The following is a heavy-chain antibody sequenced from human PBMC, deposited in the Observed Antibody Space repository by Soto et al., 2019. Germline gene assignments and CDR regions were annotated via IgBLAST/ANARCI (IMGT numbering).Heavy chain of an antibody. D-gene: IGHD6-19*01. V-gene: IGHV3-21*06. CDR3: AREGARSSGCFEY. J-gene: IGHJ4*02. CDR2: ISSISNFI. CDR1: EIGFSSYT. Sequence: PGESLKISCAVTEIGFSSYTMHWVRQAPGKGLEWVSSISSISNFIYYADSVKGRFTISRDNDKSSLYLQMDSLRVEDTAVYYCAREGARSSGCFEYWGQGTLVTVSS.